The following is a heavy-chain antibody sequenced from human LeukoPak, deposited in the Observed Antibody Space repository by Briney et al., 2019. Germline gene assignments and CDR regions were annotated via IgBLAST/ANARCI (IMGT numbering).Heavy chain of an antibody. Sequence: GESLKISCKGSGYSFTTHWIGWVRQMPGKGLEWMGIIYPGDSDTRYSPSFLGQVTISADKSISTAYLQWSSLKPSDTAMYYCARQVKYYDSSGYFDYWGQGSLVTVSS. CDR3: ARQVKYYDSSGYFDY. CDR2: IYPGDSDT. J-gene: IGHJ4*02. CDR1: GYSFTTHW. D-gene: IGHD3-22*01. V-gene: IGHV5-51*01.